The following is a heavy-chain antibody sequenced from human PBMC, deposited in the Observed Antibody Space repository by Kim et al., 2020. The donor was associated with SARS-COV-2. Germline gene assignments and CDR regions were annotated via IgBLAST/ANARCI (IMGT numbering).Heavy chain of an antibody. CDR2: ISSSSSYI. CDR1: GFTFSSYS. D-gene: IGHD3-9*01. Sequence: GGSLRLSCAASGFTFSSYSMNWVRQAPGKGLEWVSSISSSSSYIYYADSVKGRFTISRDNAKNSLYLQMNSLRAEDTAVYYCARGRWYDILTGYETSDAFDIWGQGTMVTVSS. CDR3: ARGRWYDILTGYETSDAFDI. J-gene: IGHJ3*02. V-gene: IGHV3-21*04.